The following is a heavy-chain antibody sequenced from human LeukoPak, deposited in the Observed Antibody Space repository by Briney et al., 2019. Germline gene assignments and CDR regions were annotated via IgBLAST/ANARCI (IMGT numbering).Heavy chain of an antibody. D-gene: IGHD3-22*01. CDR3: AREGGGIYDSSGYYPGTFDY. Sequence: SETLSLTCTVSGGSINYYYWSWIRQPPGKGLEWIGYVNYRGSTNYNASLKSRVTISVDTSENQFSLKLSSVTAADTAVYYCAREGGGIYDSSGYYPGTFDYWGQGTLVTVSS. J-gene: IGHJ4*02. V-gene: IGHV4-59*01. CDR2: VNYRGST. CDR1: GGSINYYY.